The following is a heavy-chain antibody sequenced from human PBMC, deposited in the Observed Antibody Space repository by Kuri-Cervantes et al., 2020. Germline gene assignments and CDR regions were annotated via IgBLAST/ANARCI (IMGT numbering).Heavy chain of an antibody. D-gene: IGHD1-26*01. V-gene: IGHV3-53*05. CDR1: GFTVSSNY. CDR2: IYSGGST. Sequence: LSLTCAASGFTVSSNYMSWVRQAPGKGLEWVSVIYSGGSTYYADSVKGRFTISRDNSKNTLYLQMNSLRAEDTAVYYCARDSGSYSTYGMDVWGQGTTVTVSS. J-gene: IGHJ6*02. CDR3: ARDSGSYSTYGMDV.